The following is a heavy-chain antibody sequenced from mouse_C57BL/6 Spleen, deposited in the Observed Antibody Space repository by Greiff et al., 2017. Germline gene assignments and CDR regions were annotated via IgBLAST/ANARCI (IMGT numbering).Heavy chain of an antibody. CDR2: IDPETGGT. CDR3: TRSGTTVVAPHFDY. CDR1: GYTFTDYE. Sequence: LMESGAELVRPGASVTLSCKASGYTFTDYEMHWVKQTPVHGLEWIGAIDPETGGTAYNQKFKGKAILTADKSSSTAYMELRSLTSEDSAVYYCTRSGTTVVAPHFDYWGQGTTLTVSS. J-gene: IGHJ2*01. V-gene: IGHV1-15*01. D-gene: IGHD1-1*01.